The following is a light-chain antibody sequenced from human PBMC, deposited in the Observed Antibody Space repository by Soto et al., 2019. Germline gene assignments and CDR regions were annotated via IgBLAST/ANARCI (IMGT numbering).Light chain of an antibody. CDR2: GAS. CDR3: QQYGGSPWT. CDR1: ERVASNY. J-gene: IGKJ1*01. V-gene: IGKV3-20*01. Sequence: EVVLSQSPGTLSLSAGERATRFCRASERVASNYLAWYQQKPGQAPRLLIYGASSRATGIPDRFSGSGSGTDFTLTISRLEPEDFAVFYCQQYGGSPWTFGQGTKVDIK.